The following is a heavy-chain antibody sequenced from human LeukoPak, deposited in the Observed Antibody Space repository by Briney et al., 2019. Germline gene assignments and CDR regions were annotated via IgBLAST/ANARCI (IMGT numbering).Heavy chain of an antibody. J-gene: IGHJ4*02. CDR2: ISSSSTYI. V-gene: IGHV3-21*01. CDR1: GFPFSSYS. Sequence: GSLRLSCAASGFPFSSYSMNWVRQAPGKGLEWVSPISSSSTYIYYADSVKGRFTISRDNAKNSLYLQMNSLRAEDTAVYYCARGQSESGYFDYWGQGTLVTVSS. CDR3: ARGQSESGYFDY. D-gene: IGHD1-26*01.